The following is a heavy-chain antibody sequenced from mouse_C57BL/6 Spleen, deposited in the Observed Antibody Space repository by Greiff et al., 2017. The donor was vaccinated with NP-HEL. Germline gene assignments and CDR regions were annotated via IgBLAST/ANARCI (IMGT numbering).Heavy chain of an antibody. Sequence: EVMLVESGGGLVKPGGSLKLSCAASGFTFSSYAMSWVRQTPEKRLEWVATISDGGSYTYYPDNVKGRFTISRDNAKNNLYLQMSHLKSEDTAMYYCARDERGGLPDYFDYWGQGTTLTVSS. V-gene: IGHV5-4*01. CDR1: GFTFSSYA. CDR3: ARDERGGLPDYFDY. CDR2: ISDGGSYT. D-gene: IGHD2-2*01. J-gene: IGHJ2*01.